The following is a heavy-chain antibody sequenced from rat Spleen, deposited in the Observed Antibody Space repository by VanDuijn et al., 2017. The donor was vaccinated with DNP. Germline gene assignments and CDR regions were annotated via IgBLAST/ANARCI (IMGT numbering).Heavy chain of an antibody. D-gene: IGHD3-8*01. CDR1: GFIFSNYW. CDR3: TGNPHIRTAAPFDY. V-gene: IGHV5-31*01. CDR2: ISNTGDNT. J-gene: IGHJ2*01. Sequence: EVQLVESGGGPVQPGRSLKLSCVASGFIFSNYWMTWSRQAPGKGLEWVAAISNTGDNTYYSDPVKCRFSLFRDNSKSTLYRQVNRLKSEDTATYYCTGNPHIRTAAPFDYLGQGVMVTVSS.